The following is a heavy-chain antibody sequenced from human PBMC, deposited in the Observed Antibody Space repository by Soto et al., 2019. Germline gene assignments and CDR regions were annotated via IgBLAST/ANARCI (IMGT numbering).Heavy chain of an antibody. J-gene: IGHJ4*02. CDR2: VYYSGTT. D-gene: IGHD2-2*01. CDR1: GGSIHSYY. CDR3: ARAGSTWRYFFEY. V-gene: IGHV4-59*01. Sequence: QVQLQESGPGLVKPSETLSLTCTVSGGSIHSYYWSWIRQSPGKGLECIGYVYYSGTTYYTPSLQSRVTISVDTSKKQFSLKVRSVTAAETDIYFCARAGSTWRYFFEYWGQGSLVTVAS.